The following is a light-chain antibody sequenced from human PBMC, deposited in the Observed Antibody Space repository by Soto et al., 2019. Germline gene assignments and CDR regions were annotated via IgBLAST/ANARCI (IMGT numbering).Light chain of an antibody. V-gene: IGKV3-20*01. J-gene: IGKJ4*01. Sequence: EFVLTQSPGTLSLSPGERATLSCRASQTVRNNYLAWYQQKPGQAPRLLIYDASSRATGIPDRFSGGGSGTDFTLTISRLEPEDFAVYYCHQYGSSLLTFGGGTKVEIK. CDR1: QTVRNNY. CDR2: DAS. CDR3: HQYGSSLLT.